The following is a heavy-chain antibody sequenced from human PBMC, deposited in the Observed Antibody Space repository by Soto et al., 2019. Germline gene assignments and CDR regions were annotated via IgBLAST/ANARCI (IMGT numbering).Heavy chain of an antibody. V-gene: IGHV3-74*01. J-gene: IGHJ6*02. CDR3: VRAIGHYGMDV. Sequence: GGSLRLSCVVSGFIFSNCWMHWVRQAPGMGLVWVSHINSDGSSTTYADSVKGRFTISRDNAKNTLYLQMNSLRVEDTAVYYCVRAIGHYGMDVWGRGTTVTVSS. CDR1: GFIFSNCW. CDR2: INSDGSST. D-gene: IGHD3-22*01.